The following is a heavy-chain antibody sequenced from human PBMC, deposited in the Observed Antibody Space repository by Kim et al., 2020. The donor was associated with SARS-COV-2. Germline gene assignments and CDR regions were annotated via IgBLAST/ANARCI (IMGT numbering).Heavy chain of an antibody. D-gene: IGHD3-3*01. V-gene: IGHV1-69*04. Sequence: SVKVSCKASGGTFSSYAISWVRQAPGQGLEWMGRIIPILGIANYAQKFQGRVTITADKSTSTAYMELSSLRSEDTAVYYCARAGGTYDFWSGYYPPHNYYYYYMDVWGKGTTVTVSS. CDR1: GGTFSSYA. CDR3: ARAGGTYDFWSGYYPPHNYYYYYMDV. J-gene: IGHJ6*03. CDR2: IIPILGIA.